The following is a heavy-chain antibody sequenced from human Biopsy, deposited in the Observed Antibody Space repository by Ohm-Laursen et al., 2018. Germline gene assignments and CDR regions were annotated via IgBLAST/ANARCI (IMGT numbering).Heavy chain of an antibody. D-gene: IGHD2-15*01. V-gene: IGHV4-34*08. CDR3: GNEVHGRDY. CDR1: GKTFSDYQ. Sequence: SHTLSLTCAVFGKTFSDYQGRWIRGPPGKGLEWIGQINQAGTTNYNPSLKSRVSISADASKYEFSLRLTSVTAADTAVYLCGNEVHGRDYWGLGAQVTVSS. CDR2: INQAGTT. J-gene: IGHJ4*02.